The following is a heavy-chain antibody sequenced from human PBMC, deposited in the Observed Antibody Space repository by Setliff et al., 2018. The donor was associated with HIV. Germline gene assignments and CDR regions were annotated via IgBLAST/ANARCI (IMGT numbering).Heavy chain of an antibody. CDR3: ARERRVDIAVVPAAKGTFDY. CDR2: IIPILGIA. J-gene: IGHJ4*02. D-gene: IGHD2-2*01. Sequence: ASVKVSCKASGATFSCYGISWVRQAPGQGLEWMGGIIPILGIANYAQKFQDRVTITADKSTSTAYMELSSLRSEDTAVYFCARERRVDIAVVPAAKGTFDYWGQGTLVTVSS. CDR1: GATFSCYG. V-gene: IGHV1-69*10.